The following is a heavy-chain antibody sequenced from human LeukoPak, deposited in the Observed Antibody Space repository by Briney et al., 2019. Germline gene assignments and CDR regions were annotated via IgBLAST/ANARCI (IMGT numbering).Heavy chain of an antibody. CDR1: GFTFSSYE. D-gene: IGHD3-10*01. CDR2: ISSSGSTT. CDR3: ARIYGSGSYWDY. Sequence: PGGSLRLSCAASGFTFSSYEMNWVRQAPGKGLEWVSYISSSGSTTYYADSVKGRFTISRDNAKNSLYLQMNSLRVEDTAVYYCARIYGSGSYWDYWGQGTLVTVSS. J-gene: IGHJ4*02. V-gene: IGHV3-48*03.